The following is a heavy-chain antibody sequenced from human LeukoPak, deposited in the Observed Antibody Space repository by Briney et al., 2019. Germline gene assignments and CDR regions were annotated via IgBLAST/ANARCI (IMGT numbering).Heavy chain of an antibody. CDR1: GYSISSGYY. Sequence: PSETLSLTCTVSGYSISSGYYWGWIRQPPGKGLEWIGSIYHSGSTHYNPSLKSRVTISVDTSKNQFSLKLSSVTAADTAVYYCARDLKIDESGWFDPWGQGTLVTVSS. V-gene: IGHV4-38-2*02. CDR2: IYHSGST. D-gene: IGHD3-10*01. J-gene: IGHJ5*02. CDR3: ARDLKIDESGWFDP.